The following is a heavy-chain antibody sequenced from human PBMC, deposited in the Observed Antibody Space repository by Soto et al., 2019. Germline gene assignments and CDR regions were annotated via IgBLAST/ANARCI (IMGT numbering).Heavy chain of an antibody. Sequence: SETLSLTCTVSGGSISSYYWSWIRQPPGKGLEWIGYIYYSGSTNYNPSLKSRVTISVDTSKNQFSLKLSSVTAADTAVYYCARRTTVTPRGGYYYGMDVWGQGTTVTV. V-gene: IGHV4-59*01. CDR3: ARRTTVTPRGGYYYGMDV. CDR2: IYYSGST. J-gene: IGHJ6*02. CDR1: GGSISSYY. D-gene: IGHD4-4*01.